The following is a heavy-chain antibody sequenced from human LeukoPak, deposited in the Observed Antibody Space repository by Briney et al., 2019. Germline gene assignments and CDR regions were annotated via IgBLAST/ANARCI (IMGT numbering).Heavy chain of an antibody. Sequence: GGSLRLSCAASGFTFSSYGMHWVRQAPGKGLEWVSYISSSGSTIYYADSVKGRFTISRDNAKNSLYLQMNSLRAEDTAVYYCARGGGYCSGGSCYVGYWGQGTLVTVSS. J-gene: IGHJ4*02. V-gene: IGHV3-48*04. D-gene: IGHD2-15*01. CDR2: ISSSGSTI. CDR3: ARGGGYCSGGSCYVGY. CDR1: GFTFSSYG.